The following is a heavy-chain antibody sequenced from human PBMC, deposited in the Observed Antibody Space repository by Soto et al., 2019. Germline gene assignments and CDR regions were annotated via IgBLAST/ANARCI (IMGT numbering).Heavy chain of an antibody. D-gene: IGHD6-19*01. CDR3: AKDITNRDSGWSVDYYYYYGMDV. CDR1: GFTFRSYG. Sequence: GGSLRLSCAASGFTFRSYGMHWVRQAPGKGLEWVAVISYDGSNKYYGDSVKGRFTISRDNSKNTLYLQMNSLRAEDTAVYYCAKDITNRDSGWSVDYYYYYGMDVWGQGTTVTVSS. J-gene: IGHJ6*02. V-gene: IGHV3-30*18. CDR2: ISYDGSNK.